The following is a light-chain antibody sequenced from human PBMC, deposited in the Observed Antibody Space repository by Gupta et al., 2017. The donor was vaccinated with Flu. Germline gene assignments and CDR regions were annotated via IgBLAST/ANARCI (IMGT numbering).Light chain of an antibody. CDR3: QQYGSSPPFT. V-gene: IGKV3-20*01. CDR2: GTT. Sequence: RATLSCRASRSISSNYLAWYQQKSGQTPKLLIYGTTNRATGIPDRFSGSGSGKDFTLTIDRLEPEDFAVYYCQQYGSSPPFTFGPGTKLDIK. J-gene: IGKJ3*01. CDR1: RSISSNY.